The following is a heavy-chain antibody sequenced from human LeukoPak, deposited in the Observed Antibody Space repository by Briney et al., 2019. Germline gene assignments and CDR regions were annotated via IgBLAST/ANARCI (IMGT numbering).Heavy chain of an antibody. J-gene: IGHJ4*02. CDR2: IYTSGST. CDR1: GGSISSGNYY. Sequence: SETLSLTCTVAGGSISSGNYYWSWIRQPAGKGLEWIGRIYTSGSTNYNPSLKSRVSISVDTSKNQFSLKLSSVTAADTAVYYCASYYYDSSGYYYPDDYWGQGALVTVSS. D-gene: IGHD3-22*01. CDR3: ASYYYDSSGYYYPDDY. V-gene: IGHV4-61*02.